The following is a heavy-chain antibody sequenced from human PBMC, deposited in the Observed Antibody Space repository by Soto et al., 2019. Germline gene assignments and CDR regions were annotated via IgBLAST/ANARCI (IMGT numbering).Heavy chain of an antibody. V-gene: IGHV3-9*01. CDR1: GFTFDDYA. CDR3: AKDHFTGYSSGWYNY. Sequence: PGGSLRLSCAASGFTFDDYAMHWVRQAPGKGLEWVSGISWNSGSIGYADSVKGRFTISRDNAKNSLYLQMNSLRAEDTALYYCAKDHFTGYSSGWYNYWGQGTLVTVSS. CDR2: ISWNSGSI. J-gene: IGHJ4*02. D-gene: IGHD6-19*01.